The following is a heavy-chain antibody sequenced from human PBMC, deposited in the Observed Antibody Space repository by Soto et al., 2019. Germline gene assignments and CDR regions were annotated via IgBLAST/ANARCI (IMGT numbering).Heavy chain of an antibody. CDR1: GFTFSTYT. Sequence: EVQLVESGGGLVQPGGSLRLSCAASGFTFSTYTMNWVRQAPGKGLEWVSYISSSSSTIYYADSVKGRFTISRDNAKNSLYLQMNSLRDEDTAVYYCAREDIVFLPAVGLDPWGQGTLVTVSS. CDR3: AREDIVFLPAVGLDP. V-gene: IGHV3-48*02. J-gene: IGHJ5*02. CDR2: ISSSSSTI. D-gene: IGHD2-2*01.